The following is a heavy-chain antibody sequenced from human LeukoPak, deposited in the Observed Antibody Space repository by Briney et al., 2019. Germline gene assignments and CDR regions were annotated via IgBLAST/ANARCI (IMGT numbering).Heavy chain of an antibody. Sequence: PGGSLRLSCAASGFTFSSYDMHWVRQATGKGLEWVSAIGTAGDTYYPGSVKGRFTISRENAKNSLYLQMNSLRAGDTAVYYCARDRAERNWTYHTLFDYWGQGTPVTVSS. V-gene: IGHV3-13*01. CDR1: GFTFSSYD. CDR2: IGTAGDT. CDR3: ARDRAERNWTYHTLFDY. J-gene: IGHJ4*02. D-gene: IGHD3/OR15-3a*01.